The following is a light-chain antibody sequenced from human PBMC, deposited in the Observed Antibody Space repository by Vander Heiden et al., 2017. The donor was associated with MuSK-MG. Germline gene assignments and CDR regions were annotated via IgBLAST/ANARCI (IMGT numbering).Light chain of an antibody. CDR3: QQRSNWPLT. Sequence: EIVLTQSPATVSLSPGERATLSCRASQSVSRYLAWYQQKSGQPPRLPIYDASNRATGISARFSGSGSGTDFTLTISSLEPEDFAVYYCQQRSNWPLTFGGGTKVEIK. CDR1: QSVSRY. V-gene: IGKV3-11*01. J-gene: IGKJ4*01. CDR2: DAS.